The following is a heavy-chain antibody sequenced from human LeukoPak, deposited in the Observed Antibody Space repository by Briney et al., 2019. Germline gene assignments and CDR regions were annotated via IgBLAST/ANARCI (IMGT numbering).Heavy chain of an antibody. CDR1: GGTFSSYA. CDR3: ASGQINYYDSSGPRSYYYYGMDV. D-gene: IGHD3-22*01. V-gene: IGHV1-69*04. J-gene: IGHJ6*02. CDR2: IIPIFGIA. Sequence: SVKVSCKASGGTFSSYAISWVRQAPGQGLEWMGRIIPIFGIANYAQKFQGRVTITADKSTSTAYMELSSLRSEDTAMYYCASGQINYYDSSGPRSYYYYGMDVWGQGTTVTVSS.